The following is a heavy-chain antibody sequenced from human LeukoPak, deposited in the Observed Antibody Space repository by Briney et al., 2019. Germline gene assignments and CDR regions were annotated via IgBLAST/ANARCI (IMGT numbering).Heavy chain of an antibody. CDR3: ASGWALS. Sequence: SQTLSLTCAVSGDSVSNKMGAWTWIRQSPSRGLEWLGRTYLRSEWHTDYAFSVRGRLTITADTSKNHFSLQLASVTPEDSAVYYCASGWALSWGQGTLVTVSS. CDR2: TYLRSEWHT. J-gene: IGHJ5*02. D-gene: IGHD1-26*01. V-gene: IGHV6-1*01. CDR1: GDSVSNKMGA.